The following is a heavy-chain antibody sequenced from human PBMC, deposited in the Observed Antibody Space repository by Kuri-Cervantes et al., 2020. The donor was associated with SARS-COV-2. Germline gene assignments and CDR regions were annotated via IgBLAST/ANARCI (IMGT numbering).Heavy chain of an antibody. CDR2: IYHSGST. Sequence: SETLSLTCTVSGYSISSGYYWGWIRQPPGKGLEWIGSIYHSGSTYYNPSLKSRVTISVDTSKNQFSLKLSSVTAADTAVYYCASLGTDFDYWGQGTLVTVSS. V-gene: IGHV4-38-2*02. D-gene: IGHD7-27*01. J-gene: IGHJ4*02. CDR3: ASLGTDFDY. CDR1: GYSISSGYY.